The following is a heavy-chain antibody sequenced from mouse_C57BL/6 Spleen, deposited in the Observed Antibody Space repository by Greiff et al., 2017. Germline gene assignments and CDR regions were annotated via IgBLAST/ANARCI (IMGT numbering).Heavy chain of an antibody. CDR2: INPNNGGT. CDR3: ARGRPPYAMDY. CDR1: GYTFTDYY. Sequence: VQLQQSGPELVKPGASVKISCKASGYTFTDYYMNWVKQSHGKSLEWIGDINPNNGGTSYNQKFKGKATLTVDKSSSTAYMELRSLTSEDSAVYYCARGRPPYAMDYWGQGTSVTVSS. V-gene: IGHV1-26*01. J-gene: IGHJ4*01.